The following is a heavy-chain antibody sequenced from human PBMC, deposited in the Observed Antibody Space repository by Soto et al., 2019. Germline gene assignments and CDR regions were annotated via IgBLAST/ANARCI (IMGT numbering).Heavy chain of an antibody. D-gene: IGHD6-13*01. CDR2: ISAYNGNT. CDR1: GYTFTSYG. CDR3: ARDPAKDIAAAGTDYYYGMDV. V-gene: IGHV1-18*04. Sequence: GASVKVSCKASGYTFTSYGISWVRQAPGQGLEWMGWISAYNGNTNYAQKLQGRVTMTTDTSTSTAYMELRSLRSDDTAVYYCARDPAKDIAAAGTDYYYGMDVWGQGTTVTVSS. J-gene: IGHJ6*02.